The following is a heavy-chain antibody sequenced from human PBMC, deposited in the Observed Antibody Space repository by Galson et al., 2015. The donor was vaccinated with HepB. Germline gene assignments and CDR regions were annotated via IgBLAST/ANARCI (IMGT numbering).Heavy chain of an antibody. CDR3: ARGLYSSSWIEYVQH. J-gene: IGHJ1*01. CDR2: ISSSGSTI. V-gene: IGHV3-48*03. D-gene: IGHD6-13*01. CDR1: GFTFSSYE. Sequence: SLRLSCAASGFTFSSYEMNWVRQAPGKGLEWVSYISSSGSTIYYADSVKGRFTISRDNAKNSLYLQMNSLRAEDTAVYYCARGLYSSSWIEYVQHWGQGTLVTVAS.